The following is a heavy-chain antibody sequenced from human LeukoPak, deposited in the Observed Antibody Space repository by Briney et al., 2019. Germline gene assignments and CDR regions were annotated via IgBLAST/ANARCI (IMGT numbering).Heavy chain of an antibody. Sequence: GASLKVSCKASGYTFTSYAMHWVRQAPGQRLEWMGWINAGNGNTKYSQKFQGRVTITRDTSASTAYMELSSLRSEDTAVYYCARDLDSSGYYRDAFDIWGQGTMVTVSS. V-gene: IGHV1-3*01. CDR3: ARDLDSSGYYRDAFDI. J-gene: IGHJ3*02. D-gene: IGHD3-22*01. CDR2: INAGNGNT. CDR1: GYTFTSYA.